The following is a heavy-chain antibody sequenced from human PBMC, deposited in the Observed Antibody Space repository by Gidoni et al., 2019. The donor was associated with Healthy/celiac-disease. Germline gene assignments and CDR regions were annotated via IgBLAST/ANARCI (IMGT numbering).Heavy chain of an antibody. J-gene: IGHJ6*02. D-gene: IGHD3-3*01. CDR1: GGSISSGLYY. V-gene: IGHV4-61*02. CDR3: ARREGNYDFWSGYYYYGMDV. CDR2: IYTSGST. Sequence: QVQLQESGPGLVKPSQTLSLTCPVSGGSISSGLYYWSWIRQPAGKGLEWIGRIYTSGSTNYNPSLKSRVTISVDTSKNQFSLKLSSVTAADTAVYYCARREGNYDFWSGYYYYGMDVWGQGTTVTVSS.